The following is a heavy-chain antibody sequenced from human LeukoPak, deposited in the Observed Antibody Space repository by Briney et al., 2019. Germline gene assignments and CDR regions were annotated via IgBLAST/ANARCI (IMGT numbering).Heavy chain of an antibody. CDR1: GGSISSGSYY. CDR2: IHTSGST. J-gene: IGHJ3*02. CDR3: ARLIRVRGSSLLRDDI. Sequence: SETLSLTCTVSGGSISSGSYYWSWIRQPAGKRLEWIGRIHTSGSTYYNPSLKSRVTISVDTSKNQFSLKLSSVTAADTAVYYCARLIRVRGSSLLRDDIWGQGTMVTVSS. V-gene: IGHV4-61*02. D-gene: IGHD3-16*01.